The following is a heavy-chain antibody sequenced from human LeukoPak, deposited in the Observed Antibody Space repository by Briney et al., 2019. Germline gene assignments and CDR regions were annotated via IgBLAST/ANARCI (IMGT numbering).Heavy chain of an antibody. Sequence: GGSLRLSCAASGFTFDDYAMHWVRQAPGKGLEWVSLISGDGGSTYYADSVKGRFTISRDNGKNSLYLQMNSLRTEDTALYYCAKDPRDGFQIRGYFQHWGQGTLVTVSS. D-gene: IGHD5-24*01. J-gene: IGHJ1*01. V-gene: IGHV3-43*02. CDR3: AKDPRDGFQIRGYFQH. CDR1: GFTFDDYA. CDR2: ISGDGGST.